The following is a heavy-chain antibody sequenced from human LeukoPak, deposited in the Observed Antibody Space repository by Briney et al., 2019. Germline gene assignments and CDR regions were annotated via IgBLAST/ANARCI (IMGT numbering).Heavy chain of an antibody. V-gene: IGHV3-33*01. CDR1: GFTFSSYG. CDR3: ARGVYGSGKFGGMDV. D-gene: IGHD3-10*01. J-gene: IGHJ6*04. CDR2: IWYDGSNK. Sequence: VRSLRLSCAAPGFTFSSYGMHWVRQAPGKGLEWVAVIWYDGSNKYYADSVKGRFTISRDNSKNTLYLQMNSLRAEDTAVYYCARGVYGSGKFGGMDVWGKGTTVTVSS.